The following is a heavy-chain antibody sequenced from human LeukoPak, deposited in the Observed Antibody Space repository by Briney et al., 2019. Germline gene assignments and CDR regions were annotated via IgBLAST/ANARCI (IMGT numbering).Heavy chain of an antibody. CDR1: GFTFSSYW. CDR2: IRSKAYGGTT. J-gene: IGHJ4*02. D-gene: IGHD4-17*01. CDR3: TSSLFGDYGFY. V-gene: IGHV3-49*04. Sequence: GGSLRLSCGASGFTFSSYWMHWVRQAPGKGLEWVGFIRSKAYGGTTEYAASVKGRFTISRDDSKSIACLQMNSLKTEDTAVYYCTSSLFGDYGFYWGQGTLVTVSS.